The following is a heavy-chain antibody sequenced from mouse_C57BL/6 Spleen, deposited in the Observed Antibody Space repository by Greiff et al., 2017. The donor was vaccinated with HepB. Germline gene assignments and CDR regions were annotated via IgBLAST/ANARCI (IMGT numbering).Heavy chain of an antibody. D-gene: IGHD1-1*01. CDR3: ARESLVLRESWLAY. CDR1: GFTFSSYA. CDR2: ISDGGSYT. J-gene: IGHJ3*01. Sequence: EVQLVESGGGLVKPGGSLKLSCAASGFTFSSYAMSWVRQTPEKRLEWVATISDGGSYTYYPDNVKGRFTISRDNAKNNLYLQMSHLKSEDTAILYWARESLVLRESWLAYWGQGTLVTVSA. V-gene: IGHV5-4*01.